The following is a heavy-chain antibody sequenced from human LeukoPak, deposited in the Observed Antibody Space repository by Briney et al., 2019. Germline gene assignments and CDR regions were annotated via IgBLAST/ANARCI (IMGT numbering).Heavy chain of an antibody. D-gene: IGHD3-22*01. J-gene: IGHJ4*02. CDR3: VFHYYYDSSGYYY. CDR2: IYYSGST. Sequence: PSETLSLTCTVSGGSISSSSYYWGWIRQPPGKGLEWIGSIYYSGSTYYNPSLKSRVTISVDTSKNQFSLKLSSVTAADTAVYYCVFHYYYDSSGYYYWGQGTLVTVSS. CDR1: GGSISSSSYY. V-gene: IGHV4-39*01.